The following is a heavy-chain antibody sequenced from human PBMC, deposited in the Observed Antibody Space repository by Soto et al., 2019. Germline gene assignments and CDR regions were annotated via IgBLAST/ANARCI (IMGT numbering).Heavy chain of an antibody. J-gene: IGHJ3*02. Sequence: ASVKVSCKASGYSFTNFHIHWVRQAPGQGLEWMGMIDANGGITRYAQRLQGRVTMTTDTSTSTAYMELRSLRSDDTAVYYCARVDIVVVVAAAPLTLDAFDIWGQGTMVTVSS. CDR1: GYSFTNFH. CDR2: IDANGGIT. CDR3: ARVDIVVVVAAAPLTLDAFDI. D-gene: IGHD2-15*01. V-gene: IGHV1-46*01.